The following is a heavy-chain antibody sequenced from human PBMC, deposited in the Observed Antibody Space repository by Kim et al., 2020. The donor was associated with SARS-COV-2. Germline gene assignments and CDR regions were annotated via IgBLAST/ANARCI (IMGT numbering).Heavy chain of an antibody. D-gene: IGHD6-19*01. CDR2: ISWNSGNI. J-gene: IGHJ4*02. CDR1: GFTFDDYA. V-gene: IGHV3-9*01. CDR3: AKDLNSGWFEYFDY. Sequence: GGSLRLSCAASGFTFDDYAMHWVRQAPGKGLEWVSGISWNSGNIVYADSVKGRFTISRDNAKNSLYLQMNSLRTEDTALYYCAKDLNSGWFEYFDYWGQGTLVTVSS.